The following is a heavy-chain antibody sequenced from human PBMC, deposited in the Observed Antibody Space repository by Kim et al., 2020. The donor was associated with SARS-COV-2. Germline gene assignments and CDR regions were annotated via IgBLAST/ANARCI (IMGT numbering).Heavy chain of an antibody. CDR2: ISYDGSNK. CDR1: GFTFSSYG. V-gene: IGHV3-30*18. Sequence: GGSLRLSCAASGFTFSSYGMHWVRQAPGKGLEWVAVISYDGSNKYYADSVKGRFTISRDNSKNTLYLQMNSLRAEDTAVYYCAKELPPGYSSCWSYYYYGMDVWGQGTTVTVSS. J-gene: IGHJ6*02. CDR3: AKELPPGYSSCWSYYYYGMDV. D-gene: IGHD6-19*01.